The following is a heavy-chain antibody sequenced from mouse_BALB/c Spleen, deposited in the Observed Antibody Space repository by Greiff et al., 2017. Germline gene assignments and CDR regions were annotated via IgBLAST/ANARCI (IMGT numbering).Heavy chain of an antibody. Sequence: EVMLVQSGGGLVQPGGSRKLSCAASGFTFSSFGMHWVRQAPEKGLEWVAYISSGSSTIYYADTVKGRFTISKDNPKNTLFLQMTSLSSEDTAMYYCARDAMDYWGQGTSVTVSA. CDR3: ARDAMDY. V-gene: IGHV5-17*02. CDR1: GFTFSSFG. J-gene: IGHJ4*01. CDR2: ISSGSSTI.